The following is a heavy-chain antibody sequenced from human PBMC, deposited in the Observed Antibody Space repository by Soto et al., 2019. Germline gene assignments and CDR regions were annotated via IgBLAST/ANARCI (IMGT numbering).Heavy chain of an antibody. CDR1: GFSFSSYL. CDR3: ARVESNGYFKY. D-gene: IGHD2-8*01. J-gene: IGHJ4*02. CDR2: IREHGSEV. V-gene: IGHV3-7*03. Sequence: GWSLRLSCAASGFSFSSYLMNWVRQAPGKGLEWVAYIREHGSEVFYVDSVKGRFTISRDNAKNSLYLQMNSLRADDTAVYFCARVESNGYFKYWGLGTLVTV.